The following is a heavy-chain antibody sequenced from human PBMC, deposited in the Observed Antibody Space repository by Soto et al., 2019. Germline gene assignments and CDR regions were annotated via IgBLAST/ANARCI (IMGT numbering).Heavy chain of an antibody. Sequence: LRLSCSASGFTFDDYAMHWVRQVPGKGLEWVSGINWNSGSIGYADSVKGRFAISRDNAKNSLHLQMNSLRAEDTAFYYCVKDESINWYSGHFRHWGQGTLVTAPQ. CDR1: GFTFDDYA. J-gene: IGHJ1*01. CDR3: VKDESINWYSGHFRH. D-gene: IGHD6-13*01. CDR2: INWNSGSI. V-gene: IGHV3-9*01.